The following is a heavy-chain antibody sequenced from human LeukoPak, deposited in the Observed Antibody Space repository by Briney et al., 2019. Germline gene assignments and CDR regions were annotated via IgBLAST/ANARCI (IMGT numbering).Heavy chain of an antibody. J-gene: IGHJ4*02. CDR2: IWYDGSNK. V-gene: IGHV3-33*01. D-gene: IGHD2-2*01. CDR3: ASQQRTAFDY. CDR1: GFTFSSYG. Sequence: GRSLRLSCAASGFTFSSYGMHWVRQAPGKGREWVAVIWYDGSNKYYADSVKGRFTISRDNSKNTLYLQMNSLRAEDTAVYYCASQQRTAFDYWGQGTLVTVSS.